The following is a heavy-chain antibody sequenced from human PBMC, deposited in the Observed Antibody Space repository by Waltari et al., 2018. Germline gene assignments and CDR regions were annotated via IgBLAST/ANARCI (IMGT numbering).Heavy chain of an antibody. Sequence: EVQLVESGGGLVKPGGSLRLSCAASGFTFSSYSMNWVRQASGKGLEWVSSISSSSSYIYYADSVKGRFTISRDNAKNSLYLQMNSLRAEDTAVYYCASKERYCGGDCSLDYWGQGTLVTVSS. V-gene: IGHV3-21*03. J-gene: IGHJ4*02. CDR2: ISSSSSYI. CDR3: ASKERYCGGDCSLDY. D-gene: IGHD2-21*01. CDR1: GFTFSSYS.